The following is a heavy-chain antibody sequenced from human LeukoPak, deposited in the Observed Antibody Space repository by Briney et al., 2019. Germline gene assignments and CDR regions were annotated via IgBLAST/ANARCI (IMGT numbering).Heavy chain of an antibody. J-gene: IGHJ4*02. CDR2: IFYSGAT. CDR3: VRHRQWLLFPDY. CDR1: GDSISINYN. D-gene: IGHD6-19*01. V-gene: IGHV4-39*01. Sequence: PSGTLSLTCTVSGDSISINYNWGWIRQPPGKGLEWIGSIFYSGATYYSPSLKSRVTISVDTSKNQFSLKLSSMTAADTAVYYCVRHRQWLLFPDYWGQGTLVTVSS.